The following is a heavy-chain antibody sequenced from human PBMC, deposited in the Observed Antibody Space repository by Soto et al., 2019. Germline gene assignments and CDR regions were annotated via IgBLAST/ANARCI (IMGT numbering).Heavy chain of an antibody. V-gene: IGHV2-26*01. D-gene: IGHD1-26*01. CDR2: IFSNDEK. CDR3: ARHERGVGASPLDY. CDR1: GFSLSNARLG. Sequence: QVTLKESGPVLVKPTETLTLTCSVSGFSLSNARLGVTWIRQPPGKALEWLAHIFSNDEKSYSTSLKSRLTSSKDTSKSQVLLTMTNMDPVDTATYYCARHERGVGASPLDYRGQGTLVTVSS. J-gene: IGHJ4*02.